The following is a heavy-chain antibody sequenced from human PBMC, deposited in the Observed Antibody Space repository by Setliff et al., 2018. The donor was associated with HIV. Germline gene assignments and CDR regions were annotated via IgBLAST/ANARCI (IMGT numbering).Heavy chain of an antibody. Sequence: SETLSLTCAVYGGSFSGYYWSWIRQPPGKGLEWIGEINHDRTTNYNPSLKSRVTISVDTSKNQFSLTLNSVTAADTAVYYCARGSRQLTIFGVVFKANYYLMDVWGKGTAVTVSS. CDR1: GGSFSGYY. CDR3: ARGSRQLTIFGVVFKANYYLMDV. D-gene: IGHD3-3*01. CDR2: INHDRTT. V-gene: IGHV4-34*01. J-gene: IGHJ6*03.